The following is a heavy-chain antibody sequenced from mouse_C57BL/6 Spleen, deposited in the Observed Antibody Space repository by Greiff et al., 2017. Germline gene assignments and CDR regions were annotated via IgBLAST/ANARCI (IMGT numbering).Heavy chain of an antibody. CDR2: ISAGGSYT. J-gene: IGHJ4*01. Sequence: EVQGVESGGGLVKPGGSLKLSCAASGFTFSSYAMSWVRQTPEQRLEWVATISAGGSYTYYPDNVKGRFTLSRDNAKNNLYLQMSHLKSEDTAMYDCARVNDGYYRSCDIDYWGQGTSVTVSS. CDR3: ARVNDGYYRSCDIDY. V-gene: IGHV5-4*01. CDR1: GFTFSSYA. D-gene: IGHD2-3*01.